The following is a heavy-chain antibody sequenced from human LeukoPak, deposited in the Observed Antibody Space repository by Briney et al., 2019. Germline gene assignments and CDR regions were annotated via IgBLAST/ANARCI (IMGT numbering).Heavy chain of an antibody. D-gene: IGHD5-18*01. V-gene: IGHV3-30*03. J-gene: IGHJ6*02. CDR3: ARGPIHLWLHNGMDV. CDR2: ISYDGSNK. Sequence: GGSLRLSCAASGFTFSSYGMHWVRQAPGKGLEWVAVISYDGSNKYYADSVKGRFTISRDNSKNTLYLQMNSLRIDDTAVYYCARGPIHLWLHNGMDVWGQGTTVIVFS. CDR1: GFTFSSYG.